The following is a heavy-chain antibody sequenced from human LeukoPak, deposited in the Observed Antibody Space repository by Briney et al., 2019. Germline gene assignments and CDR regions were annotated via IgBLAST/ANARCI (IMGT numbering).Heavy chain of an antibody. CDR3: ALSYCSSTSCYPTGP. CDR2: ISSSSSTI. J-gene: IGHJ5*02. V-gene: IGHV3-48*01. D-gene: IGHD2-2*01. Sequence: GWSLRLSCAASGFTFSSYSMNWVRQAPGKGLEWVSYISSSSSTIYYADSVKGRFTISRDNAKNSLYLQMNSLRAEDTAVYYCALSYCSSTSCYPTGPWGQGTLVTVSS. CDR1: GFTFSSYS.